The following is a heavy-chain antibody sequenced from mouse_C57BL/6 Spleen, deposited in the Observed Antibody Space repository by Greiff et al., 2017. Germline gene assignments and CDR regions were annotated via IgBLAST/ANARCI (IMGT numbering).Heavy chain of an antibody. J-gene: IGHJ3*01. CDR1: GYTFTDYE. V-gene: IGHV1-15*01. D-gene: IGHD1-1*02. Sequence: VQLQQSGAELVRPGASVTLSCKASGYTFTDYEMHWVKQTPVHGLEWIGAIDPETGGTAYNQKFKGKAILTADKSSSTAYMELRSLTSEDSAVYYGTRGGIYYSAWCAYWGQGTLVTVSA. CDR3: TRGGIYYSAWCAY. CDR2: IDPETGGT.